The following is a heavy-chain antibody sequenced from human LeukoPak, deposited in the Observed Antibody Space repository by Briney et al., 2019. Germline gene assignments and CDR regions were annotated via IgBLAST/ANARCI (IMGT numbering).Heavy chain of an antibody. CDR2: IVGSGGST. CDR1: GFSFSRFA. V-gene: IGHV3-23*01. D-gene: IGHD4-17*01. Sequence: GGSLRPSCAASGFSFSRFAMTWVRQAPGKGLEWVSAIVGSGGSTNYADSVKGRFTISRDNSKNTLYLQMNSLRDEDTALYYCARNGRRTTVTSDVWGQGTLVTVSS. CDR3: ARNGRRTTVTSDV. J-gene: IGHJ4*02.